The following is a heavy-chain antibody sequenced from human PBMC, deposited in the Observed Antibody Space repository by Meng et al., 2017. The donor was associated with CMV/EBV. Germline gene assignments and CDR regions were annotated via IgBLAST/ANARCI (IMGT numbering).Heavy chain of an antibody. J-gene: IGHJ5*02. CDR3: AHRGRIAAAGTDWFDP. V-gene: IGHV2-5*02. CDR1: GFSLSTSGVG. CDR2: IYWDDDK. D-gene: IGHD6-13*01. Sequence: QITLKEFGPTLVNPTQTLTLTCTFSGFSLSTSGVGVGWIRQPPGKALEWLALIYWDDDKRYSPSLKSRLTITKDTSKNQVVLTMTNMDPVDTATYYCAHRGRIAAAGTDWFDPWGQGTLVTVSS.